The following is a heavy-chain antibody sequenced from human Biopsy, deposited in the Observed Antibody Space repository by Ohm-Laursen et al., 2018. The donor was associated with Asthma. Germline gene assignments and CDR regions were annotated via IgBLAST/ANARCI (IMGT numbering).Heavy chain of an antibody. Sequence: SLRLSCAATGAHFGSYNMHWARQAPGKGLEWVAVITFDGSTQHYGDSVKGRFTISRDNSKNMLFLQMNSLRAEDTAVYYCSRDTLGYYFDIWGQGTQVTVSS. V-gene: IGHV3-30-3*01. CDR1: GAHFGSYN. CDR3: SRDTLGYYFDI. D-gene: IGHD6-13*01. CDR2: ITFDGSTQ. J-gene: IGHJ4*02.